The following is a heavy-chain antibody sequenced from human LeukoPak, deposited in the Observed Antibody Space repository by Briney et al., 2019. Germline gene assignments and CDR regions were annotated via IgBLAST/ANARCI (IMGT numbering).Heavy chain of an antibody. CDR2: INPNSGGT. J-gene: IGHJ4*02. V-gene: IGHV1-2*02. Sequence: ASVKVSCKASGYTFTGYYMHWVRQAPGQGLEWMGWINPNSGGTNYAQKFQGRVTMTRDTSISTAYMELSRLRSDDTAVYYCARGRLGIRGAFDYWGQGTLVTVSS. CDR3: ARGRLGIRGAFDY. D-gene: IGHD7-27*01. CDR1: GYTFTGYY.